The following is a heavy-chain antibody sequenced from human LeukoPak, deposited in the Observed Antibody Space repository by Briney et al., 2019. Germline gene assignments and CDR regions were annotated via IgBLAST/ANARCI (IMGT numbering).Heavy chain of an antibody. CDR2: INHSGST. Sequence: SETLSLTCAVYGGSFSGYYRSWIRQPPGKGLEWIGEINHSGSTNYNPSLKSRVTMSVDTSKNQFSLKLSSVTAADTAVYYCARSNYVWGSYRPRQSDTSASWGQGTMVTVSS. D-gene: IGHD3-16*02. CDR1: GGSFSGYY. J-gene: IGHJ3*02. CDR3: ARSNYVWGSYRPRQSDTSAS. V-gene: IGHV4-34*01.